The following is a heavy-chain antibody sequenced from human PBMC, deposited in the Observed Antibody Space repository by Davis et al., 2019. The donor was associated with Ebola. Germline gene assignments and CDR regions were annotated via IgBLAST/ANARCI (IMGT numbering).Heavy chain of an antibody. CDR2: INPNSGGT. D-gene: IGHD6-13*01. Sequence: ASVKVSCKASGYTFTGYYMHWVRQAPGQGLEWMGWINPNSGGTNYAQKFQGWVTMTRDTSISTAYMELSRLRSDDTAVYYCARGRSLSIAAAGRGGATFDYWGQGTLVTVSS. V-gene: IGHV1-2*04. J-gene: IGHJ4*02. CDR3: ARGRSLSIAAAGRGGATFDY. CDR1: GYTFTGYY.